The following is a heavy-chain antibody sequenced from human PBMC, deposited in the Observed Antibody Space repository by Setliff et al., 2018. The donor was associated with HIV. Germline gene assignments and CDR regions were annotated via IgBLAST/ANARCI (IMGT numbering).Heavy chain of an antibody. Sequence: PSETLSLTCTVSGGSISSHFWSWIRQPPGKGLEWFGTVSYSGSTNYNPSLKSRVTISVDTSENQFSLKLSSVTAADTAVYYCARRLGATVFYYFDYWGQGTLVTVSS. CDR1: GGSISSHF. CDR2: VSYSGST. V-gene: IGHV4-59*11. D-gene: IGHD3-16*01. CDR3: ARRLGATVFYYFDY. J-gene: IGHJ4*02.